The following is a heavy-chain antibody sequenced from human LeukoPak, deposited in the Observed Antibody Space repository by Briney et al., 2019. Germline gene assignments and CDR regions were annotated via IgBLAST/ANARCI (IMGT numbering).Heavy chain of an antibody. D-gene: IGHD1-26*01. CDR2: ISSSSSTI. CDR1: GFTFSSYS. V-gene: IGHV3-48*04. CDR3: AREGSIVGAPKGFDY. Sequence: GGPLRLSCAASGFTFSSYSMNWVRQAPGKGLEWVSYISSSSSTIYYADSVKGRFTISRDNAKNSLYLQMNSLRAEDTAVYYCAREGSIVGAPKGFDYWGQGTLVTVSS. J-gene: IGHJ4*02.